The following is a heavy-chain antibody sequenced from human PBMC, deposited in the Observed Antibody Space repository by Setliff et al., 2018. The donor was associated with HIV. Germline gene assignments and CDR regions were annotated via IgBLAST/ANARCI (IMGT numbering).Heavy chain of an antibody. D-gene: IGHD1-26*01. J-gene: IGHJ4*02. Sequence: SETLSLTCTVSGDSISSGSYYWSWFRQPAGKELEWIGLIYISGSTIYNPSLKSRVTITINTSKRQFSLSLSSVTAADSAMYYCARESGIVGAQGFDYWSQGTLVPVSS. CDR2: IYISGST. CDR1: GDSISSGSYY. CDR3: ARESGIVGAQGFDY. V-gene: IGHV4-61*02.